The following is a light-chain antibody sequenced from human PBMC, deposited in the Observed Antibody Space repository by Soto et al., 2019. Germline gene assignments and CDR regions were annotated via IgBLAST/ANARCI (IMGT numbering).Light chain of an antibody. CDR1: QSISDY. J-gene: IGKJ5*01. V-gene: IGKV1-39*01. CDR2: SAS. CDR3: QQTHSIPYT. Sequence: DIQMTQSPSSLSASVGDRVTITCRASQSISDYLTWYQKKPGKAPNLLVYSASSLQSGVPSRFSGSGSGTDFTLTISSLQHEDFATYYCQQTHSIPYTFGQGTRLEIK.